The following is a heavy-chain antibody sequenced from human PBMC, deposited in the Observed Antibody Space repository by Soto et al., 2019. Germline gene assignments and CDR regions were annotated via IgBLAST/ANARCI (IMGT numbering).Heavy chain of an antibody. J-gene: IGHJ4*02. CDR1: GFAFSTYT. V-gene: IGHV3-23*01. Sequence: EVQLLESGGGLVQPAGSLRLSCAASGFAFSTYTMNWVRQAPGKGLEWVSGMIGSGDSTYYADSVKGRFAISRDNSKDTLYLQMSSLRADDTAVYYCATGYCSGAGCRKDYWGQGTLVIVSS. CDR2: MIGSGDST. D-gene: IGHD2-15*01. CDR3: ATGYCSGAGCRKDY.